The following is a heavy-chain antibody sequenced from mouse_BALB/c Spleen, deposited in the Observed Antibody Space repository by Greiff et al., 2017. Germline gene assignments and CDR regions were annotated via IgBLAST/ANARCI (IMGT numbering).Heavy chain of an antibody. CDR3: AREGVEGFAY. J-gene: IGHJ3*01. V-gene: IGHV2-9*02. CDR2: IWAGGST. Sequence: VQRVESGPGLVAPSQSLSITCTVSGFSLTSYGVHWVRQPPGKGLEWLGVIWAGGSTNYNSALMSRLSISKDNSKSQVFLKMNSLQTDDTAMYYCAREGVEGFAYWGQGTLVTVSA. CDR1: GFSLTSYG.